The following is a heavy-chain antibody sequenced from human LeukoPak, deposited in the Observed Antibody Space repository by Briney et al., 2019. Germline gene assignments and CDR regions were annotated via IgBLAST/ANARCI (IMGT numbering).Heavy chain of an antibody. CDR3: ARVRDGYKPPKLSSYYYMDL. D-gene: IGHD5-24*01. CDR1: GFTFDDYG. J-gene: IGHJ6*03. Sequence: PGGSLRLSCAASGFTFDDYGMSWVRQAPGKGLEWVSGIYWHGVSTGYADSVKGRFTISRDNAKNSLYLQMSSLRAEDTAVYYCARVRDGYKPPKLSSYYYMDLWGKGTTVTISS. CDR2: IYWHGVST. V-gene: IGHV3-20*04.